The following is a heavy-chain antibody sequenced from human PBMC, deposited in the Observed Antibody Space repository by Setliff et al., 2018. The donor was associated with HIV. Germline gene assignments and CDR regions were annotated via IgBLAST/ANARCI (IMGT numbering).Heavy chain of an antibody. V-gene: IGHV2-5*02. CDR3: AHSEDREYYFDY. J-gene: IGHJ4*02. CDR1: GFSLNTRGVG. CDR2: IYWDDAK. D-gene: IGHD2-15*01. Sequence: SGPTLVNPTETLTLTCSFSGFSLNTRGVGVAWIRQPPGKALEWLAYIYWDDAKRNSPSLNSRLTITKDTSKDQVVLTMTTMDPVDTATYYCAHSEDREYYFDYWGQGTLVTVSS.